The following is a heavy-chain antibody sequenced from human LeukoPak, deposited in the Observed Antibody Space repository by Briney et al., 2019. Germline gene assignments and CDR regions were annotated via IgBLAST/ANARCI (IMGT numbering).Heavy chain of an antibody. CDR3: AKGPLIEVAGTTWDY. J-gene: IGHJ4*02. V-gene: IGHV3-23*01. Sequence: PGGSLRLSCAATGLTFSSYAMSWVRQAPGKGLEWVSGISGSGGSTYYADSVKGRLSISRDNSKNTLYLQMNSLRAEDTAVYYCAKGPLIEVAGTTWDYWGQGTLVTVSS. CDR1: GLTFSSYA. D-gene: IGHD6-19*01. CDR2: ISGSGGST.